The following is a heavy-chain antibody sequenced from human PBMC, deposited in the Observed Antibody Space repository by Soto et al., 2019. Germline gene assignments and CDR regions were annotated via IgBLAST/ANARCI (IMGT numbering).Heavy chain of an antibody. CDR1: GGSIYRSGYY. V-gene: IGHV4-39*01. CDR2: IDYNGVT. Sequence: PSETLSLTCTVSGGSIYRSGYYWGWIRQPPGRGLEWIGNIDYNGVTYSNPSLKSRVTISRDTSKNQFSLKLTSVTAADTALYYCGKVFVGATGPTDFDPWGPGTLVTVSS. J-gene: IGHJ5*02. CDR3: GKVFVGATGPTDFDP. D-gene: IGHD2-15*01.